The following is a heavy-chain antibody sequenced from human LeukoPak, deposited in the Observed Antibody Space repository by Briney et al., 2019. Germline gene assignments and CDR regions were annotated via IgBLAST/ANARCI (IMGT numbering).Heavy chain of an antibody. CDR1: GGSFSGYY. D-gene: IGHD6-19*01. J-gene: IGHJ5*02. V-gene: IGHV4-34*01. CDR3: ARGESSGWYGGHNWFDP. Sequence: SETLSLSCAVYGGSFSGYYWSWIRQPPGKGLEWIGEINYSGSTNYNPSLKSRVTISVDTSKNQFSLKLSSVTAADTAVYYCARGESSGWYGGHNWFDPWGQGTLVTVSS. CDR2: INYSGST.